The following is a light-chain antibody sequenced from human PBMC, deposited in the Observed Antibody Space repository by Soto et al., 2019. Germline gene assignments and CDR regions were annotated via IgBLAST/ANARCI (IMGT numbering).Light chain of an antibody. V-gene: IGKV3-15*01. CDR1: QRVSGN. Sequence: EIVMTQSPATLSVSPGDRATLSCRASQRVSGNVAWYQQRPGQAPRLLFYDASTRATGFPARVSGGASGTEFTRPISGLQSEDLAIYYCQQYKDWPWTFGQGTKVEIK. J-gene: IGKJ1*01. CDR3: QQYKDWPWT. CDR2: DAS.